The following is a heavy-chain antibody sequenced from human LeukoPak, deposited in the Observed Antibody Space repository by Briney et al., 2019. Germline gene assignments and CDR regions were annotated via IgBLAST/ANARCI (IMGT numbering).Heavy chain of an antibody. V-gene: IGHV3-30*03. Sequence: GGSLRLSCAPSGFTFSRHGMHWVRQAPGKGLEWVAIISNDGSRKYYAHSVEGRFTISRDNSKNTLYLQMDGLRAEDTAVYYCARDRAWNYFDYWGQGTLVTVSS. CDR3: ARDRAWNYFDY. CDR2: ISNDGSRK. D-gene: IGHD3-3*01. J-gene: IGHJ4*02. CDR1: GFTFSRHG.